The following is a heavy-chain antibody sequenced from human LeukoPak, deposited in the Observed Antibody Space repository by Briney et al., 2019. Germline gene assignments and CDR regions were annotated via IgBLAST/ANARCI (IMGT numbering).Heavy chain of an antibody. D-gene: IGHD3-22*01. CDR2: MNPNSGNT. V-gene: IGHV1-8*02. CDR1: GYTFTSYG. Sequence: ASVKVSCKASGYTFTSYGISWVRQATGQGLEWMGWMNPNSGNTGYAQKFQGRVTMTRNTSISTAYMELSSLRSEDTAVYYCARGKTDYYDSSGYWGRIYYFDYWGQGTLVTVSS. J-gene: IGHJ4*02. CDR3: ARGKTDYYDSSGYWGRIYYFDY.